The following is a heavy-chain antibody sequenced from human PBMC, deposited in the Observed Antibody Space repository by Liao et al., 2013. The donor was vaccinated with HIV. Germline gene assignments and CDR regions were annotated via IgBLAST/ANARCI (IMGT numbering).Heavy chain of an antibody. Sequence: QVQLQESGPGLVKPSETLSLTCSVSGGSISSDYWSWIRQSPGKGLEWIGNIHYSGRTKCNPSLESRVTISVDTSKNQFSLKLSSVTAADTAVYYCARGSPWFGEFVFDYWGQGTLVTVSS. J-gene: IGHJ4*02. CDR1: GGSISSDY. V-gene: IGHV4-59*01. CDR2: IHYSGRT. D-gene: IGHD3-10*01. CDR3: ARGSPWFGEFVFDY.